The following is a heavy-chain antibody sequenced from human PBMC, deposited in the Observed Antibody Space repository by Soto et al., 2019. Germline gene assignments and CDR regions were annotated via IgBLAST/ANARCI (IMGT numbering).Heavy chain of an antibody. J-gene: IGHJ4*02. D-gene: IGHD3-9*01. CDR2: ISWNHGGI. V-gene: IGHV3-9*01. CDR3: IRKYYNTLGDY. Sequence: PGGSLRLSCVVSGFTFDDYAMHWVQQAPGKGLEWVSSISWNHGGIGYADSVRGRFTVSRDNAKNSLYLQMNSLRREDTAFYYCIRKYYNTLGDYWGQGTLVTVSS. CDR1: GFTFDDYA.